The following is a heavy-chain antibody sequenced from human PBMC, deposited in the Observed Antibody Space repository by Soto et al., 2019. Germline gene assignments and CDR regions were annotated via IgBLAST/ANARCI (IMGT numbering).Heavy chain of an antibody. V-gene: IGHV4-59*01. CDR1: GGSISNYY. Sequence: SETLSLTCTVSGGSISNYYWSWVRQPPGRGLEWIGHILYSGSTNYNPALKSRVTISVDTSKSQFSLKLSSVTAADTAVYYCAKDSGYNYGYFRWFDPWGQGTLVTVSS. CDR3: AKDSGYNYGYFRWFDP. J-gene: IGHJ5*02. D-gene: IGHD5-18*01. CDR2: ILYSGST.